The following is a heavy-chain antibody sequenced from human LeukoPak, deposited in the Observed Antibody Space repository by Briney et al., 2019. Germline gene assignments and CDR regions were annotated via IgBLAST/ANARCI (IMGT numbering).Heavy chain of an antibody. CDR3: ARDPLWFGEVTGFDP. CDR2: ISSSSSYI. Sequence: PGGSLRLSCAASGFTFSSYSMNWVRQAPGKGLEWVSSISSSSSYIYYAESVKGRFTLSRDNAKNSLYLQMHSLRAEDTAVYYCARDPLWFGEVTGFDPWGQGTLVTVSS. D-gene: IGHD3-10*01. CDR1: GFTFSSYS. J-gene: IGHJ5*02. V-gene: IGHV3-21*01.